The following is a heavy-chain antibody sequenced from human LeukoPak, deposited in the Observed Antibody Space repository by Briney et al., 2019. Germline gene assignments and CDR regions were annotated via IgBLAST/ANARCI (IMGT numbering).Heavy chain of an antibody. J-gene: IGHJ4*02. CDR3: ARGQRIRYFDH. D-gene: IGHD3-9*01. CDR2: INHSEST. CDR1: GGSFSGYY. Sequence: NPSETLSLTCAVYGGSFSGYYWSWIRQPPGKGLEWIGEINHSESTNYNPSLKSRVTISVDTSKNQFSLKLSSVTAADTAVYYCARGQRIRYFDHWGQGTLVTVSS. V-gene: IGHV4-34*01.